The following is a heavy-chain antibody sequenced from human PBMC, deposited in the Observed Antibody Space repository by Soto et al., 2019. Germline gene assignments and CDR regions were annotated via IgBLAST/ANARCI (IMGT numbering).Heavy chain of an antibody. CDR3: ARDAFQDYYDSSGTRVYNWFDP. Sequence: GGSLRLSCAASGFTFSSYAMHWVRQAPGKGLEWVAVISYDGSNKYYADSVKGRFTISRDNSKNTLYLQMNSLRAEDTAVYYCARDAFQDYYDSSGTRVYNWFDPWGQGTLVTVSS. J-gene: IGHJ5*02. V-gene: IGHV3-30-3*01. CDR2: ISYDGSNK. D-gene: IGHD3-22*01. CDR1: GFTFSSYA.